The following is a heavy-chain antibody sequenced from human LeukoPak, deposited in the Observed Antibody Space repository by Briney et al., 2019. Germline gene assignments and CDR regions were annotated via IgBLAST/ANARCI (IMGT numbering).Heavy chain of an antibody. V-gene: IGHV4-34*01. CDR3: ARAGQQLALDY. CDR2: ISHSGST. J-gene: IGHJ4*02. CDR1: GGSFSGYY. D-gene: IGHD6-13*01. Sequence: SETLSLTCAVYGGSFSGYYWSWIRQPPGKGLEWIGEISHSGSTNYNPSLKSRVTISVDTSKNQFSLKLSSVTAADTAVYYCARAGQQLALDYWGQGTLVTVSS.